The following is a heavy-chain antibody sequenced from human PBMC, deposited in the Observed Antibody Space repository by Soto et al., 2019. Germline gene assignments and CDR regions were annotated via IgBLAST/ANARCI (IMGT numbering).Heavy chain of an antibody. D-gene: IGHD5-12*01. CDR2: ISAYNGKT. Sequence: ASVKVSCKASGYTFTSYGISWVRQAPGQGLEWMGWISAYNGKTNYAQNVQGRVTMTTDTSKRTAYMDLRSLRSDDTAVYYCARGGDVNYYHGMDVWGQGTTVTVSS. CDR1: GYTFTSYG. V-gene: IGHV1-18*01. J-gene: IGHJ6*02. CDR3: ARGGDVNYYHGMDV.